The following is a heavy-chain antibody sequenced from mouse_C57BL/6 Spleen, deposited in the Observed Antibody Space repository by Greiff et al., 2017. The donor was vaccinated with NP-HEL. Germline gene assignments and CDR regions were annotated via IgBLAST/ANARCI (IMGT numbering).Heavy chain of an antibody. CDR3: ARAAQALFAY. D-gene: IGHD3-2*02. CDR2: IYPGDGDT. Sequence: QVQLQQSGPELVKPGASVKISCKASGYAFSSSWMNWVKQRPGKGLEWIGRIYPGDGDTNYNGKFKGKATLTADKSSSTAYMQLSSLTSEDSAVYFCARAAQALFAYWGQGTLVTVSA. V-gene: IGHV1-82*01. CDR1: GYAFSSSW. J-gene: IGHJ3*01.